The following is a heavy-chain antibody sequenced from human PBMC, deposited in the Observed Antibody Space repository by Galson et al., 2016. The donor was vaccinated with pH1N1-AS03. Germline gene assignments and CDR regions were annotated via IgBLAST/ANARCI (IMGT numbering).Heavy chain of an antibody. V-gene: IGHV4-38-2*02. CDR2: IYHSGSA. CDR3: ARGGYYWGSGFFDF. D-gene: IGHD1-26*01. Sequence: ETLSLPCSVSGFSISSGHYWGWIRQPPGKGLEWIGNIYHSGSAYYNPSLKSRVTMSVDTSTNQFSLKLASLTSADSAVYFCARGGYYWGSGFFDFWGQGTLVSVSS. J-gene: IGHJ4*02. CDR1: GFSISSGHY.